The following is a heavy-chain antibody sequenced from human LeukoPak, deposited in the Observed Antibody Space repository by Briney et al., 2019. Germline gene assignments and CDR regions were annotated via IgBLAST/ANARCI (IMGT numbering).Heavy chain of an antibody. CDR3: AKVNIAARISGHFDY. Sequence: PGGSLRLSCAASGFNFSSYAMSWVRQAPGGGLEWVSAISGSGGSTYYADSVKGRFTISRDNSKNTLYLQMNSLRAEDTAVYYCAKVNIAARISGHFDYWGQGTLVTVSS. J-gene: IGHJ4*02. CDR1: GFNFSSYA. D-gene: IGHD6-6*01. CDR2: ISGSGGST. V-gene: IGHV3-23*01.